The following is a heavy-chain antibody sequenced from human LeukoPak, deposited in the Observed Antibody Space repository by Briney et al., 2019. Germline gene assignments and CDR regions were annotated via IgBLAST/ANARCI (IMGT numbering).Heavy chain of an antibody. CDR2: FYYTGST. V-gene: IGHV4-39*01. J-gene: IGHJ6*03. CDR3: ARLQHYDILTGYYSEGYMDV. D-gene: IGHD3-9*01. CDR1: GGSISSSSYY. Sequence: PSETLSLTCTVSGGSISSSSYYWGWIRQPPGKGLEWIGSFYYTGSTYKPSLKSRVTISVDTSKNQFSLKLSSVTAADTAVYYCARLQHYDILTGYYSEGYMDVWGKGTTVTISS.